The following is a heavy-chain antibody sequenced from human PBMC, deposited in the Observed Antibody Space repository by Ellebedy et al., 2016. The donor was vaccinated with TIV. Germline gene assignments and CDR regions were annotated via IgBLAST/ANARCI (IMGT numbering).Heavy chain of an antibody. CDR3: ARLQGTVYGDSPHFDY. CDR1: GGSISSYY. J-gene: IGHJ4*02. CDR2: IYYSGST. D-gene: IGHD4-17*01. Sequence: MPSETLSLTCTVSGGSISSYYWGWIRQLPGKGLEWIGSIYYSGSTYYNPSLKSRVTISVDTSKNQFSLKLSSVNAADTAVYYCARLQGTVYGDSPHFDYWGQGTLVTVSS. V-gene: IGHV4-39*07.